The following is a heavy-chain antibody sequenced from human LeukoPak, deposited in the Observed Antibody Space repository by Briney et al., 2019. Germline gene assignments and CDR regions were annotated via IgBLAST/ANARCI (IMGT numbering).Heavy chain of an antibody. CDR3: ASGPPFLKYFEY. D-gene: IGHD3-3*01. CDR1: GFTFSTYV. J-gene: IGHJ4*02. CDR2: ISVGAEYI. Sequence: GGSLRLSCAASGFTFSTYVMNWFRQAPGKGLEWVSTISVGAEYIFYADSVKGRFTISRDDSNNALYLQMHSLRAEDTALYYCASGPPFLKYFEYWGQGALVTVSS. V-gene: IGHV3-23*01.